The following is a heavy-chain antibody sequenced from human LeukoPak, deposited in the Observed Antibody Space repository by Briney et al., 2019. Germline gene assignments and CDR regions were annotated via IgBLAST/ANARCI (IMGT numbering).Heavy chain of an antibody. Sequence: GGSLRLSCAASGFTFSSSSMNWARQAPGKGLEWVSSISYSTYTYYADSVKGRFTISRDNAENSLSLQMNSLRAEDTAVYYCANDESWGQGTLVTVSS. D-gene: IGHD3-16*01. V-gene: IGHV3-21*01. CDR1: GFTFSSSS. J-gene: IGHJ5*02. CDR2: ISYSTYT. CDR3: ANDES.